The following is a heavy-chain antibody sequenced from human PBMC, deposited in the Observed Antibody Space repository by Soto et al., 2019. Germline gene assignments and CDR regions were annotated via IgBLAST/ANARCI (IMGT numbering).Heavy chain of an antibody. Sequence: QVQLQESGPGLVKPSQTLSLTCTVSGGSISSGDYYWSWIRQPPGKGLEWIGYIYYSGSTYYNPSLKSRVTISVDTSKNQFSLKLSSVTAADTAVYYCARAVPATLSGPENWFDPWGQGTLVTVSS. D-gene: IGHD2-2*01. CDR1: GGSISSGDYY. J-gene: IGHJ5*02. V-gene: IGHV4-30-4*01. CDR2: IYYSGST. CDR3: ARAVPATLSGPENWFDP.